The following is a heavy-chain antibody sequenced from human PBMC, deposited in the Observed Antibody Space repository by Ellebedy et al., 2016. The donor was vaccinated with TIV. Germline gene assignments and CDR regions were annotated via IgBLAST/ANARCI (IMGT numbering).Heavy chain of an antibody. D-gene: IGHD6-19*01. Sequence: PGGSLRLSCKGSGYSFTSYCIGWVRQMPGKGLEWMGIIYPGDSDTRYRPSFQGQVTISADKSNSTAYLQWSSLKASDTAMYYCARRVLAVAGQPHFDYWGQGTLVTVSS. V-gene: IGHV5-51*01. J-gene: IGHJ4*02. CDR2: IYPGDSDT. CDR3: ARRVLAVAGQPHFDY. CDR1: GYSFTSYC.